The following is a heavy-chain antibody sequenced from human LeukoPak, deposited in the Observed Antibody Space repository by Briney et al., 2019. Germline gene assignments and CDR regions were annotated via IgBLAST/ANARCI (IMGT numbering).Heavy chain of an antibody. V-gene: IGHV3-23*01. CDR1: GFTFSTYA. CDR3: AKGFKAYYYYGMDV. CDR2: ISDSGGST. Sequence: PGGSLRLSCAVSGFTFSTYAMSWVRQAPGKGLEWVSVISDSGGSTYYADSVKGRFTISRDNSKNTLYLQMNSLRAEDTAVYYCAKGFKAYYYYGMDVWGQGTTVTVSS. J-gene: IGHJ6*02.